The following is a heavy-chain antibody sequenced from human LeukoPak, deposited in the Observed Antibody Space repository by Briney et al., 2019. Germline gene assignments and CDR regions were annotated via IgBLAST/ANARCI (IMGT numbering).Heavy chain of an antibody. J-gene: IGHJ4*02. CDR1: GFTFRGYS. CDR3: ATATEGVLGGY. D-gene: IGHD1-26*01. Sequence: GGSLRLSCAASGFTFRGYSMHWVRQVPGKGLEWVAFISNGRITKLYVDSVKGRFTISRDNSKSTLYLQMNSLRSDDTAVYYCATATEGVLGGYWGLGTLVTVSS. V-gene: IGHV3-30*02. CDR2: ISNGRITK.